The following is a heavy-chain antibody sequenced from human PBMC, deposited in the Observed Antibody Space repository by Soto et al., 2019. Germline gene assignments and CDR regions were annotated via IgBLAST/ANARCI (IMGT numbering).Heavy chain of an antibody. J-gene: IGHJ4*02. V-gene: IGHV1-69*13. CDR3: ASHGYTYGYLFDY. D-gene: IGHD5-18*01. CDR2: IIPIFGTA. Sequence: SVKVSCKASGGTFTSHAITWVRQAPGQGLEWMGGIIPIFGTADYAQKFQGRVTITADESTTTAYMELSSLRSEDTAVYYCASHGYTYGYLFDYWGQGTLVTVSS. CDR1: GGTFTSHA.